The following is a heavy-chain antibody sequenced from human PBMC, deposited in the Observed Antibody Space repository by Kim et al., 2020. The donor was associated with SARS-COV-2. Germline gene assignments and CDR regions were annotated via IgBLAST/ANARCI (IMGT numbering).Heavy chain of an antibody. CDR1: GGSISSSSYY. CDR3: ARMHSSGWYWFDP. D-gene: IGHD6-19*01. CDR2: IYYSGST. V-gene: IGHV4-39*01. Sequence: SETLSLTCTVSGGSISSSSYYWGWIRQPPGKGLEWIGSIYYSGSTYYNPSLKSRVTISVDTSKNQFSLKLSSVTAADTAVYYCARMHSSGWYWFDPWGQGTLVTVSS. J-gene: IGHJ5*02.